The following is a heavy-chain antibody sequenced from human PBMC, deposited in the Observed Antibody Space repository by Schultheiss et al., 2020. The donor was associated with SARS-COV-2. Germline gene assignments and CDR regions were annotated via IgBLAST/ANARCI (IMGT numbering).Heavy chain of an antibody. J-gene: IGHJ6*02. Sequence: GGSLRLSCAASGFTFSRYGMHWVRQAPGKGLEWVAVIWYDGSNKYYADSVKGRFTISRDNSKNTLYLQMNSLRAEDTAVYYCARDLARSTYFYYGMDVWGQGTTVTGSS. CDR3: ARDLARSTYFYYGMDV. D-gene: IGHD2-21*01. CDR2: IWYDGSNK. CDR1: GFTFSRYG. V-gene: IGHV3-33*01.